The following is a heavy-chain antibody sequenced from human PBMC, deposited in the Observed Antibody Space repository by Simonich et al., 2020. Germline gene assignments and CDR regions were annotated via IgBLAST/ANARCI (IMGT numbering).Heavy chain of an antibody. D-gene: IGHD6-13*01. J-gene: IGHJ1*01. Sequence: QVQLVQSGAEVKKPGASVKVSCKASGYTFTGYYMHWVRQAPGQGLERMRCNNPNSGGTNYAQKFQGRVTMTRDTSISTAYMELSRLRSDDTAVYYCARSHIATAGTGYFQHWGQGTLVTVSS. CDR3: ARSHIATAGTGYFQH. CDR2: NNPNSGGT. CDR1: GYTFTGYY. V-gene: IGHV1-2*02.